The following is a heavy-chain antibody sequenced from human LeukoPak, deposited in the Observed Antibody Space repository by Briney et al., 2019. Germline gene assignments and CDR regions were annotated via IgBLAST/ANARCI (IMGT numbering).Heavy chain of an antibody. CDR1: GYTFTSYG. J-gene: IGHJ4*02. CDR2: INTNTGNP. D-gene: IGHD1-26*01. V-gene: IGHV7-4-1*02. CDR3: ARLPSGSRAVYYFDY. Sequence: GASVKVSCKASGYTFTSYGISWVRQAPGQGLEWMGWINTNTGNPTYAQGFTGRFVFSLDTSVSTAYLQISSLQPEDTAVYYCARLPSGSRAVYYFDYWGQGTLVTVSS.